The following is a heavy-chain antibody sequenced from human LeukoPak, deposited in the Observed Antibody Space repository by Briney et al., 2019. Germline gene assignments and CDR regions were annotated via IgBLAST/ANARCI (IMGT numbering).Heavy chain of an antibody. V-gene: IGHV1-46*01. J-gene: IGHJ4*02. Sequence: ASVKVSCKASGYTFTSYYMHWVRQAPGQGLEWMGMINPSGGSTSYAQKFQGIVTMTRDTSTTTVYMELSSLRSEDTAMYYCARVDRSGYIHDYWGQGTLVTVSS. CDR3: ARVDRSGYIHDY. CDR2: INPSGGST. CDR1: GYTFTSYY. D-gene: IGHD3-22*01.